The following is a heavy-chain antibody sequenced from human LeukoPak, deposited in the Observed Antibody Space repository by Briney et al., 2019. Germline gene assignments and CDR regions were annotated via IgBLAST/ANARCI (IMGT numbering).Heavy chain of an antibody. D-gene: IGHD3-10*01. CDR3: ARGLFNYYGSGSYYNPFDY. J-gene: IGHJ4*02. V-gene: IGHV1-2*02. CDR1: GYTFTGYY. Sequence: ASVKVSCKASGYTFTGYYMHWVRQAPRQGLEWMGWINPNSGGTNYAQKFQGRVTMTRDTSISTAYMELSRLRSDDTAVYYCARGLFNYYGSGSYYNPFDYWGQGTLVTVSS. CDR2: INPNSGGT.